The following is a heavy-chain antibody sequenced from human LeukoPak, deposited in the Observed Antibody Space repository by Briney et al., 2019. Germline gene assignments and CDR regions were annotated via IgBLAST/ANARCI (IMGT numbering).Heavy chain of an antibody. Sequence: ASVKVSCKASEYTFTGYYMHWVRQAPGQGLEWMGRISAYNGNTNYAQKLQGRVTMTTDTSTSTAYMELRSLRSDDTAVYYCATGLTGSGSYYFDYWGQGTLVTVSS. CDR1: EYTFTGYY. CDR2: ISAYNGNT. D-gene: IGHD3-10*01. V-gene: IGHV1-18*04. J-gene: IGHJ4*02. CDR3: ATGLTGSGSYYFDY.